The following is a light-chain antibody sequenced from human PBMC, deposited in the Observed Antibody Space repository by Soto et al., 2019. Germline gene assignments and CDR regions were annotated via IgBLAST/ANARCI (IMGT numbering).Light chain of an antibody. CDR3: SSHTSGSTRV. V-gene: IGLV2-14*01. Sequence: HSALTKPASVNGLPGQSIAISCTGTSGDVGGYDYVSWYQQHPDKAPKLMIYEVTKRPSWVSNRFSGSKSGNTASLTISGLQPEDEADYYCSSHTSGSTRVFGSGTKVTVL. J-gene: IGLJ1*01. CDR1: SGDVGGYDY. CDR2: EVT.